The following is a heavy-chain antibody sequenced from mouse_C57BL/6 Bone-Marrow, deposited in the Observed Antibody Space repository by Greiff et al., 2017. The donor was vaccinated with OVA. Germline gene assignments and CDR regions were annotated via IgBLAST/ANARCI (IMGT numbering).Heavy chain of an antibody. CDR1: GFSLTSYG. Sequence: QVQLQQSGPGLVQPSQSLSITCTVSGFSLTSYGVHWVRQSPGKGLEWLGVIWSGGSTDYNAAFISRLSISKDNSKSQVFFQMNSLQADVTAIYSCARPLDGYYECYYAMDYWGQGTSVTVSP. D-gene: IGHD2-3*01. V-gene: IGHV2-2*01. CDR2: IWSGGST. J-gene: IGHJ4*01. CDR3: ARPLDGYYECYYAMDY.